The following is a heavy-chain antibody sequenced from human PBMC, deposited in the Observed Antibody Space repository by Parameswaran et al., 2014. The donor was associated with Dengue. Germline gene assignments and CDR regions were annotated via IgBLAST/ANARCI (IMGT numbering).Heavy chain of an antibody. V-gene: IGHV1-69*01. CDR3: ARDNVDDSSGYYYGRFYFDY. D-gene: IGHD3-22*01. J-gene: IGHJ4*02. Sequence: WVRQAPGQGLEWMGGIIPIFGTANYAQKFQGRVTITADESTSTAYMELSSLRSEDTAVYYCARDNVDDSSGYYYGRFYFDYWGQGTLVTVSS. CDR2: IIPIFGTA.